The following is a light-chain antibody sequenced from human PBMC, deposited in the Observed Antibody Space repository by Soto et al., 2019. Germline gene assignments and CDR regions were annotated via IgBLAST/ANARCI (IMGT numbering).Light chain of an antibody. Sequence: QSVLTQPASVSGSPGQSVTISCTGTFSDIGTYNLVSWYQQHPGKAPKLMIYEVRKRPSGVSSRFSGSKSAYTASLTISGLQAEDEADYYCSSYTTTSALLFGGGTQLTVL. CDR1: FSDIGTYNL. J-gene: IGLJ2*01. CDR2: EVR. CDR3: SSYTTTSALL. V-gene: IGLV2-14*02.